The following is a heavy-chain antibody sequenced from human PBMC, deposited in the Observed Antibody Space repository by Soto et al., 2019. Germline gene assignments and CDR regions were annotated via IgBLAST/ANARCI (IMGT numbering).Heavy chain of an antibody. Sequence: EVQLVESGGGLVKPGGSLRLSCAASGFTFSSYSMNWVRQAPGKGLEWVSSISSSSSYIYYADSVKGRFTISRDNAKNSLYLQMNSLRAEDTAVYYCARELGYSGYDYEGYWGQGTLVTVSS. D-gene: IGHD5-12*01. CDR1: GFTFSSYS. CDR2: ISSSSSYI. J-gene: IGHJ4*02. CDR3: ARELGYSGYDYEGY. V-gene: IGHV3-21*01.